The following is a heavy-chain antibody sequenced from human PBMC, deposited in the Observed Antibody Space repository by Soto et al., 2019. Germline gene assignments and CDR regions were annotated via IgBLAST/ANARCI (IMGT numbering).Heavy chain of an antibody. V-gene: IGHV4-59*01. CDR2: IYYSGST. CDR3: ARESWERGYYYDSSGYYYRWFDP. D-gene: IGHD3-22*01. Sequence: SETLSLTCTVSGGSISSYYWSWIRQPPGKGLEWIGYIYYSGSTNYNPSLKSRVTISVDTSKNQFSLKLSSVTAADTAVYYCARESWERGYYYDSSGYYYRWFDPWGQGTLVTVSS. CDR1: GGSISSYY. J-gene: IGHJ5*02.